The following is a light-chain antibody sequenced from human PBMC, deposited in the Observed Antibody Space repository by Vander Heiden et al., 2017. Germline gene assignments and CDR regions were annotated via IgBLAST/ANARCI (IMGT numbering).Light chain of an antibody. CDR2: LGS. J-gene: IGKJ3*01. V-gene: IGKV2-28*01. CDR3: KQALQTPFT. Sequence: DIVMTQSPLSLPVTPGEPASISCRSSQSLLHSNGYNYLDWYLQKPGQAPQLLIYLGSSRATGVPDRFSGSGSGTDFTLKISSVKAEDVGVYYCKQALQTPFTFGPGTKVXIK. CDR1: QSLLHSNGYNY.